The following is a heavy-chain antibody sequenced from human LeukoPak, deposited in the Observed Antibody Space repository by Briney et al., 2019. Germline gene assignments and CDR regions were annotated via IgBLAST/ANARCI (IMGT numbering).Heavy chain of an antibody. CDR2: IYTSGST. V-gene: IGHV4-4*07. CDR3: ARDGEEWELQGAYYFDY. Sequence: SETLSLTCTVSGGSISSYYWSWIRQPAGKGLEWIGRIYTSGSTNYNPSLKSRVTMSVDTSKNQFSLKLSSVTAADTAVYYCARDGEEWELQGAYYFDYWGQGTLVTVSS. D-gene: IGHD1-26*01. J-gene: IGHJ4*02. CDR1: GGSISSYY.